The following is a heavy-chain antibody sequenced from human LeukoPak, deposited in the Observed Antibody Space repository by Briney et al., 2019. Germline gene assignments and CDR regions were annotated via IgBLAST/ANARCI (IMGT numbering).Heavy chain of an antibody. CDR2: IRTSSTYI. J-gene: IGHJ6*04. CDR1: GFTFSSYS. CDR3: ADRGITMIGGV. D-gene: IGHD3-10*02. V-gene: IGHV3-21*01. Sequence: PGGSLRLSCAASGFTFSSYSMNWVRQAPREGLGWVSSIRTSSTYIIHAGSMTGRFTISRDQYRHPLYLQVNSLRAKQPSVYYCADRGITMIGGVWGKGTTVTISS.